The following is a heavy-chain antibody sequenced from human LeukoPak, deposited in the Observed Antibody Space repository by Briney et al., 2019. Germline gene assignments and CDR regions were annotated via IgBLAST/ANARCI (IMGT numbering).Heavy chain of an antibody. CDR2: ISGSGGST. D-gene: IGHD1-26*01. V-gene: IGHV3-23*01. J-gene: IGHJ4*02. CDR1: GGSFSGYY. CDR3: ASSYSGSNSYFDY. Sequence: ETLSLTCAVYGGSFSGYYWSWVRQAPGKGLEWVSGISGSGGSTYYADSVKGRFTISRDNSKNTLYLQMISLRAEDTAVYHCASSYSGSNSYFDYWGQGTLVTVSS.